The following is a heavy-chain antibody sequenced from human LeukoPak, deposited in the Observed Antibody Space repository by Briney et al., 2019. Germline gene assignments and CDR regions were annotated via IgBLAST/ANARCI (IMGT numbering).Heavy chain of an antibody. D-gene: IGHD3-3*01. CDR1: GFTFSSYG. J-gene: IGHJ4*02. CDR3: AKDEAIAGVNYFYY. Sequence: GRSLRLSCAASGFTFSSYGMHWVRQAPGKGLEWVAVISYDGSNKYYADSVKGRFAISRDNSENTLFLQMNSLRAEDTAVYYCAKDEAIAGVNYFYYWGQGTLVTVSS. CDR2: ISYDGSNK. V-gene: IGHV3-30*18.